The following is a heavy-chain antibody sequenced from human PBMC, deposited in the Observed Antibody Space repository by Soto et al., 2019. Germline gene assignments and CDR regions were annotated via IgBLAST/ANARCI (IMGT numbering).Heavy chain of an antibody. V-gene: IGHV1-69*01. Sequence: QVQLVQSGAEVKKPGSSVKVSCKASGGTFSSYAISWVRQAPGQGLEWMGGIIPIFGTANYAQKFQGRVTITADESTSTAYMELSSLRSEDTAVYYCARPRVANYDFWSCYPTDWFDPWGQGTLVTVSS. CDR2: IIPIFGTA. J-gene: IGHJ5*02. D-gene: IGHD3-3*01. CDR1: GGTFSSYA. CDR3: ARPRVANYDFWSCYPTDWFDP.